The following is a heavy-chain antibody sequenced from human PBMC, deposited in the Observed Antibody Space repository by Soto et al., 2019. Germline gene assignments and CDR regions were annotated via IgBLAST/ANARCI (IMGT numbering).Heavy chain of an antibody. J-gene: IGHJ4*02. V-gene: IGHV3-9*01. D-gene: IGHD3-22*01. CDR1: GFTFDDYA. CDR2: ISWNSGSI. CDR3: ATHDSSGYYADY. Sequence: EVQLVESGGGLVQPGRSLRLSCAASGFTFDDYAMHWVRQAPGKGLEWVSGISWNSGSIGYADSVKGRFTISRDNAKNSLYLQMNSLRAEDTALYYCATHDSSGYYADYWGQGTLVTVSS.